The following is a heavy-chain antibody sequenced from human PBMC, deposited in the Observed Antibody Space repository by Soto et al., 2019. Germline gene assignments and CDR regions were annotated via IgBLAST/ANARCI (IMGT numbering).Heavy chain of an antibody. V-gene: IGHV4-34*01. Sequence: SETLSLPCAVYGGSFSGYYWSWIRQPPGKGLEWIGEINHSGSTNYNPSLKSRVTISVDTSKNQFSLKLSSVTAADTAVYYCARGVAVARYWFDPWGQGTLVTVSS. D-gene: IGHD6-19*01. CDR1: GGSFSGYY. CDR3: ARGVAVARYWFDP. CDR2: INHSGST. J-gene: IGHJ5*02.